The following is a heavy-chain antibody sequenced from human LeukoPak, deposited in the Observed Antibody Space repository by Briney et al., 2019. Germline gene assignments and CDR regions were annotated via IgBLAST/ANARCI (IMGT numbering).Heavy chain of an antibody. CDR3: AKAHGDTAMGDGWGVDY. CDR2: ISGHGGST. D-gene: IGHD5-18*01. CDR1: GFTFDDCV. Sequence: GGALRLSCAGPGFTFDDCVMHWVPKVPGKGLEWVSLISGHGGSTDSADSVKGRFTISRDNSKNSLYLQMNSLRTEDTALYYCAKAHGDTAMGDGWGVDYWGQGTLVTVS. V-gene: IGHV3-43*02. J-gene: IGHJ4*02.